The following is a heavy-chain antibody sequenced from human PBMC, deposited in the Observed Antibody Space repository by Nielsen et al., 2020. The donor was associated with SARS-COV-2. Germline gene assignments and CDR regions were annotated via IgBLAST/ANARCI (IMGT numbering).Heavy chain of an antibody. Sequence: GESLKTSCAASGFTFSSYWLSWVRQAPGKGLEWVANIKQDGSEQYYVDSVKGRFTISRDNAKNSLYLQMNSLRAEDTAVYYCARGGEYSSGWFTSYYGMDVWGQGTTVTVSS. CDR3: ARGGEYSSGWFTSYYGMDV. CDR1: GFTFSSYW. CDR2: IKQDGSEQ. D-gene: IGHD6-19*01. V-gene: IGHV3-7*03. J-gene: IGHJ6*02.